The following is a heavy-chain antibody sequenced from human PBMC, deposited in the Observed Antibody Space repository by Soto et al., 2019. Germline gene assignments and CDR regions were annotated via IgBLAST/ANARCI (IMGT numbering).Heavy chain of an antibody. CDR1: GGSFSGYY. J-gene: IGHJ4*02. CDR2: INPSGST. Sequence: SETLSLTCAVYGGSFSGYYWSWIRQPPGKGLEWIGEINPSGSTNYNPSLKSRVTISVDTSKNQFSLKLTSVTAADTAVYYCARGRKYYYDNTGPFYFDHWGQGTLVTASS. CDR3: ARGRKYYYDNTGPFYFDH. D-gene: IGHD3-10*01. V-gene: IGHV4-34*01.